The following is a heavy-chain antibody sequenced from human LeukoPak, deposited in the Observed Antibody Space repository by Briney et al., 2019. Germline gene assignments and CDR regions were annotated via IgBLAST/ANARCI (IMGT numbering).Heavy chain of an antibody. CDR3: AILVVPAAIPPLFDY. J-gene: IGHJ4*02. V-gene: IGHV1-2*02. CDR1: GYTFTGYY. Sequence: ASVKVSCKASGYTFTGYYMNWVRQAPGQGLEWMGWINPNSGGTNYAQKFQGRVTMTRDTSISTAYMELSRLGSDDTAVYYCAILVVPAAIPPLFDYWGQGTLVTVSS. CDR2: INPNSGGT. D-gene: IGHD2-2*01.